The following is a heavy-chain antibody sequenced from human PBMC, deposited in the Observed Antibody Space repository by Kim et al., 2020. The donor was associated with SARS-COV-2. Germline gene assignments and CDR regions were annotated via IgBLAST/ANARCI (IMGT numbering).Heavy chain of an antibody. J-gene: IGHJ5*02. CDR3: ARIWGAERGWFDP. Sequence: YAQKFQGRVTITADESTSTAYMELSSLRSEDTAVYYCARIWGAERGWFDPWGQGTLVTVSS. V-gene: IGHV1-69*01. D-gene: IGHD3-16*01.